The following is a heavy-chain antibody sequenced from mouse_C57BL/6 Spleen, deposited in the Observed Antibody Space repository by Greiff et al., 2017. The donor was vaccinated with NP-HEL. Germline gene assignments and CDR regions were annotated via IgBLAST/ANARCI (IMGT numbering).Heavy chain of an antibody. CDR1: GFNIKDDY. J-gene: IGHJ3*01. D-gene: IGHD1-1*01. CDR3: TTGGSSPFAY. V-gene: IGHV14-4*01. Sequence: VTLKVSGAELVRPGASVKLSCTASGFNIKDDYMHWVKQRPEQGLEWIGWIDPENGDTEYASKFQGKATITADTSSNTAYLQLSSLTSEDTAVYYCTTGGSSPFAYWGQGTLVTVSA. CDR2: IDPENGDT.